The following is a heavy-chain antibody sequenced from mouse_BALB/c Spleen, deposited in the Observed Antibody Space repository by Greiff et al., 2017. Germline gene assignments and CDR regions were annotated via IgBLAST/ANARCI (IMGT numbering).Heavy chain of an antibody. D-gene: IGHD2-1*01. CDR1: GFTFTDYY. J-gene: IGHJ3*01. V-gene: IGHV7-3*02. CDR3: ARAYGNYVGFAY. CDR2: IRNKANGYTT. Sequence: EVNVVESGGGLVQPGGSLRLSCATSGFTFTDYYMSWVRQPPGKALEWLGFIRNKANGYTTEYSASVKGRFTISRDNSQSILYLQMNTLRAEDSATYYCARAYGNYVGFAYWGQGTLVTVSA.